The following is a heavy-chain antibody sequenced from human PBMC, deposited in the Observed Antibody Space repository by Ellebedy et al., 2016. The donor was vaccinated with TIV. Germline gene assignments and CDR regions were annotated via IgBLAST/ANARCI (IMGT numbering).Heavy chain of an antibody. CDR2: ILSDGGST. V-gene: IGHV3-64D*06. CDR3: VRPWNIWFGDFLESFDF. CDR1: GFTFSTFS. Sequence: WGSLRLSCSASGFTFSTFSMHWVRQAPGRGLTYVAAILSDGGSTYYAQSVKGRFTISRDNSENTLYLQMSSLTTEDTAVYYCVRPWNIWFGDFLESFDFWGQGTLVTVSS. J-gene: IGHJ4*01. D-gene: IGHD3-10*01.